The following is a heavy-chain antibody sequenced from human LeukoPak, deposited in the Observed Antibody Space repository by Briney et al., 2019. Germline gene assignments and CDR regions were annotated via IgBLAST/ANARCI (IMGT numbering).Heavy chain of an antibody. V-gene: IGHV1-18*01. Sequence: ASVTVSYKASGYTFTKYGISWERQAPGRGVDWLGFISAYNANTNYPQKLQGTATMATDTSTSTPYMYLRSLRSDDTAVYYCARDASSTPPRYWGQGTLVTVSS. CDR1: GYTFTKYG. CDR3: ARDASSTPPRY. D-gene: IGHD6-6*01. CDR2: ISAYNANT. J-gene: IGHJ4*02.